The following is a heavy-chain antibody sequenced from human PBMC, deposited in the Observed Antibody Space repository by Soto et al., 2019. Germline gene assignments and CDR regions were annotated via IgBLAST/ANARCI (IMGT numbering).Heavy chain of an antibody. CDR2: ISYDGSNK. J-gene: IGHJ4*02. D-gene: IGHD7-27*01. V-gene: IGHV3-30*18. CDR3: AKDPLPAANSGAYYFDY. CDR1: GFTFNSYG. Sequence: QVQLVESGGGVVQPGRSLRLSCAASGFTFNSYGMHWVRQAPGKGLEWVAVISYDGSNKYYADSVKGRLTISRDNSKKTLYLQMNSLRAEDTALYYCAKDPLPAANSGAYYFDYWGQGTLVTVSS.